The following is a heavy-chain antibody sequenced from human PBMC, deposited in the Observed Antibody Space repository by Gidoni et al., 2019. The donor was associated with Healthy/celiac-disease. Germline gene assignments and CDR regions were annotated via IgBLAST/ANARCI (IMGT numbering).Heavy chain of an antibody. CDR3: ARGGTGYSGYVNENWFDP. CDR1: GGSFSGYY. V-gene: IGHV4-34*01. J-gene: IGHJ5*02. D-gene: IGHD5-12*01. CDR2: INHSGST. Sequence: QVQLQQWGAGLLKPSETLSLTCAVYGGSFSGYYWSWIRQPPGKGLEWIGEINHSGSTNYNPPLKSRVTISVDTSKNHFSLKLSSVTAADTAVYYWARGGTGYSGYVNENWFDPWGQGTLVTVSS.